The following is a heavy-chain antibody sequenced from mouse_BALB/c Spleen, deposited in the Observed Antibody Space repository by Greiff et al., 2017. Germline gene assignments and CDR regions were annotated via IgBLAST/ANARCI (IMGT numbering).Heavy chain of an antibody. CDR3: ARSWTGAFAY. D-gene: IGHD4-1*01. CDR1: GYTFTSYW. CDR2: INPSTGYT. V-gene: IGHV1-7*01. J-gene: IGHJ3*01. Sequence: VQLQQSGAELAKPGASVKMSCKASGYTFTSYWMHWVKQRPGQGLEWIGYINPSTGYTEYNQKFKDKATLTADKSSSTAYMQLSSLTSEDSAVYYCARSWTGAFAYWGQGTLVTVSA.